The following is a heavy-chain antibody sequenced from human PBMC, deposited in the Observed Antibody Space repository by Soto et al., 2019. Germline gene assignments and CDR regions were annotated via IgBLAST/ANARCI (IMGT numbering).Heavy chain of an antibody. CDR3: AKDVAVAGYYFDY. CDR2: ISYDGSNK. Sequence: HPGGSLRLSCAASGFTFSSYGMHWVHQAPGKGLEWVAVISYDGSNKYYADSVKGRFTISRDNSKNTLYLQMNSLRAEDTAVYYCAKDVAVAGYYFDYWGQGTLVTVSS. V-gene: IGHV3-30*18. D-gene: IGHD6-19*01. CDR1: GFTFSSYG. J-gene: IGHJ4*02.